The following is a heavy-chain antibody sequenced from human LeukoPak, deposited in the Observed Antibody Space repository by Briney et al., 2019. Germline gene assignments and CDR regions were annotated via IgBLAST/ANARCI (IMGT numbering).Heavy chain of an antibody. J-gene: IGHJ3*02. CDR2: ISSSSSTI. D-gene: IGHD6-13*01. V-gene: IGHV3-48*01. CDR1: GFTFSSYS. Sequence: SGGSLRLSCAASGFTFSSYSMNWVRQAPGKGLEWVSYISSSSSTIYYADSVKGRFTISRDNAKNSLYLQMNSLRAEDTAVYYCARAKPKGYSSSWYSKGGAFDIWGQGTMVTVSS. CDR3: ARAKPKGYSSSWYSKGGAFDI.